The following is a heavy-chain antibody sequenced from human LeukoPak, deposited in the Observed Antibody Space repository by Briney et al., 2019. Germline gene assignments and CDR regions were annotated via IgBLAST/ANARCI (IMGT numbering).Heavy chain of an antibody. Sequence: SGFXXXSYGMHWVRQAPGKGLEWVAVISYDGSNKYYADSVKGRFTISRDNSKNTLYLQMNSLRAEDTAVYYCAKDRGGVFDYWGQGTLVTVSS. CDR3: AKDRGGVFDY. CDR1: GFXXXSYG. V-gene: IGHV3-30*18. CDR2: ISYDGSNK. J-gene: IGHJ4*02. D-gene: IGHD3-16*01.